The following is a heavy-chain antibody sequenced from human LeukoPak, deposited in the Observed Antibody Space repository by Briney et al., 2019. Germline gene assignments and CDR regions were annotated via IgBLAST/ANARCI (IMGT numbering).Heavy chain of an antibody. Sequence: PSETLSLTCAVYGGSFSGYYWSWIRQPPGKGLGWIGEINHSGTTNYNPSLKSRVSISLDTSKNQFSLKLTSVTAADTAVYYCAIQQPGISVPGTIYAFDIWGQGTMVTVSS. J-gene: IGHJ3*02. D-gene: IGHD6-13*01. CDR1: GGSFSGYY. CDR3: AIQQPGISVPGTIYAFDI. CDR2: INHSGTT. V-gene: IGHV4-34*01.